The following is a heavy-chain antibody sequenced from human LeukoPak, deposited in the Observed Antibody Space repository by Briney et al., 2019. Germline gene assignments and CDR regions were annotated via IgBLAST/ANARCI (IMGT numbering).Heavy chain of an antibody. J-gene: IGHJ6*03. V-gene: IGHV3-30*02. CDR3: ARGARLTMVRGVIRYYYMDV. Sequence: GGSLRLSCAASGFTFSSYGMHWVRQAPGKGLEWVAFIRYDGSNKYYADSVKGRFTISRDNSKNTLYLQMNSLRAEDTAVYFCARGARLTMVRGVIRYYYMDVWGKGTTVTISS. CDR2: IRYDGSNK. D-gene: IGHD3-10*01. CDR1: GFTFSSYG.